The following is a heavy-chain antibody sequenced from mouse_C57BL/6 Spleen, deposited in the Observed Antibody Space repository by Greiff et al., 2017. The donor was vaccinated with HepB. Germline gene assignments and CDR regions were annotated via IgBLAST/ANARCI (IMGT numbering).Heavy chain of an antibody. V-gene: IGHV1-54*01. J-gene: IGHJ3*01. D-gene: IGHD1-1*01. CDR3: AIYYGSSYWFAY. Sequence: QVQLKESGAELVRPGTSVKVSCKASGYAFTNYLIEWVKQRPGQGLEWIGVINPGSGGTNYNEKFKGKATLTADKSSSTAYMQLSSLTSEDSAVYFCAIYYGSSYWFAYWGQGTLVTVSA. CDR1: GYAFTNYL. CDR2: INPGSGGT.